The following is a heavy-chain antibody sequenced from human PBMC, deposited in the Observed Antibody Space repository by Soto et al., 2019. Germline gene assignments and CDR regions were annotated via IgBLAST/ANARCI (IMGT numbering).Heavy chain of an antibody. CDR3: ARGSRDGYNYNY. CDR2: IKHDGSEK. J-gene: IGHJ4*02. CDR1: GFTFTNNW. D-gene: IGHD5-12*01. V-gene: IGHV3-7*01. Sequence: EVQLVESGGDLVQPGGSLTLSCAASGFTFTNNWMSWVRQIPGKGLEWVANIKHDGSEKYYVDSVKGRFTVSRDNAKNSLYLQMNSLRAEDTAMYYCARGSRDGYNYNYWGQGTLVTVSS.